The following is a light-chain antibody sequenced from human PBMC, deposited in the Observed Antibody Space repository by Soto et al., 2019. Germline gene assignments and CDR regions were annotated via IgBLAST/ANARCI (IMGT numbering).Light chain of an antibody. CDR1: SSDVGGYNY. CDR2: EVI. Sequence: QSVLTQPPSASGSPGQSVTISCTGTSSDVGGYNYVSWYQQHPGKAPKLLIYEVIKRPSGVPDRFSASRSGNTASLTVSGLGAEDEADYYCSSYAGSNTPYVFGTGTKLTVL. J-gene: IGLJ1*01. V-gene: IGLV2-8*01. CDR3: SSYAGSNTPYV.